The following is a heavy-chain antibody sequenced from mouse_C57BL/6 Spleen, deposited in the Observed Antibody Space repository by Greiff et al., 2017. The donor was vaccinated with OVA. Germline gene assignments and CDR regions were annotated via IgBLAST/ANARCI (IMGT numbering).Heavy chain of an antibody. Sequence: EVQLVESGGGLVKPGGSLKLSCAASGFTFSDYGMHWVRQAPEKGLEWVAYISSGSSTIYYADTVKGRFTISRDNAKNTLFLQMTSLRSEDTAMYYCARSDYDGLDYWGQGTTLTVSS. CDR3: ARSDYDGLDY. D-gene: IGHD2-4*01. J-gene: IGHJ2*01. CDR1: GFTFSDYG. V-gene: IGHV5-17*01. CDR2: ISSGSSTI.